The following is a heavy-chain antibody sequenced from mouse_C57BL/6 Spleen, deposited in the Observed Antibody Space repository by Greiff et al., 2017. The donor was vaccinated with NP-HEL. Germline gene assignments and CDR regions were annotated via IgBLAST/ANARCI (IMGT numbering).Heavy chain of an antibody. CDR2: IYPGDGDT. CDR3: ARGLLLRSHFDY. Sequence: QVQLQQSGPELVKPGASVKISCKASGYAFSSSWMNWVKQRPGKGLEWIGRIYPGDGDTNYNGKFKGKATLTADKSSSTAYMQLSSLTSEDSAVYFCARGLLLRSHFDYWGQGTTLTVSS. V-gene: IGHV1-82*01. J-gene: IGHJ2*01. CDR1: GYAFSSSW. D-gene: IGHD1-1*01.